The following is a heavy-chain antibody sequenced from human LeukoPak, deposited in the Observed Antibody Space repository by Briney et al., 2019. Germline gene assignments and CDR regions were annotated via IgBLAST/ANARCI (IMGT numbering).Heavy chain of an antibody. CDR1: GGSISSSPYY. Sequence: SETLSLTCTVSGGSISSSPYYWSWIRQPAGKGLEWIGRIYTSGSTNYNPSLKSRVTMSVDTSKNQFSLKLSSVTAADTAVYYCARAVGSGSFQTYYYYMDVWGKGTTVTISS. CDR2: IYTSGST. D-gene: IGHD3-10*01. CDR3: ARAVGSGSFQTYYYYMDV. V-gene: IGHV4-61*02. J-gene: IGHJ6*03.